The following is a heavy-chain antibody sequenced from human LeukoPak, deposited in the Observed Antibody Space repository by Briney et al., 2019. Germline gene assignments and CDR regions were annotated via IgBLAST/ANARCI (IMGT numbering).Heavy chain of an antibody. V-gene: IGHV5-51*01. J-gene: IGHJ5*02. CDR3: SRRDSNWFDP. D-gene: IGHD2-21*02. CDR1: GYSFTSYW. Sequence: GESLQISCKGSGYSFTSYWIGWVRQMPGKGLEWMGIIYPGDSDTRYSPSFQGQVTISADKYISTAYLQWSSLKASDTAMYYCSRRDSNWFDPWGQGTLVTVSS. CDR2: IYPGDSDT.